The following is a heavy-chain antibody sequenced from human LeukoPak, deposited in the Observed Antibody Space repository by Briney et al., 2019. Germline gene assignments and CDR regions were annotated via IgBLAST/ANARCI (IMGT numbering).Heavy chain of an antibody. J-gene: IGHJ4*02. CDR2: ITYDGSNK. CDR3: AKDRRDASGSFLDY. D-gene: IGHD3-10*01. CDR1: RFTFTTFG. Sequence: PGRSLRLSSAASRFTFTTFGMHWVRQAPGKGLEWVAVITYDGSNKYYADSVKGRFTIYRENSKNTLDLHMNGLRAEDTAVYYCAKDRRDASGSFLDYWGQGTLVTVSS. V-gene: IGHV3-30*18.